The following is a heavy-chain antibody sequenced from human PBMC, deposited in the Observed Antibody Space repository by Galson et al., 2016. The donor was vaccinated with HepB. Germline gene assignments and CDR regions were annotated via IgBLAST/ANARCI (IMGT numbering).Heavy chain of an antibody. Sequence: LSCAASGFTFSSYGMHWVRQAPGKGLELVAVISYDGCNKYYADSVKGRFTISRDNSKNTLYLQMNSLRAEDTAVYYCAKRSIAAAGPHYYYMDVWGKGTTVTVSS. J-gene: IGHJ6*03. CDR2: ISYDGCNK. V-gene: IGHV3-30*18. CDR1: GFTFSSYG. D-gene: IGHD6-13*01. CDR3: AKRSIAAAGPHYYYMDV.